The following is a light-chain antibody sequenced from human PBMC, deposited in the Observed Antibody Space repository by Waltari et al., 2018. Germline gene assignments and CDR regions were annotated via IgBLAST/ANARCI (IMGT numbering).Light chain of an antibody. CDR1: SPNIGGND. J-gene: IGLJ3*02. CDR3: GTWDSSLAVWM. Sequence: QSLLTQPPSLSAAPGQRVTIYCSGTSPNIGGNDVFWYQQFPGKAPRLLIDDDTRRPAGIPDRFSGSNSATSASLAISRLQTGDEADYYCGTWDSSLAVWMFGGGTRLTVL. V-gene: IGLV1-51*01. CDR2: DDT.